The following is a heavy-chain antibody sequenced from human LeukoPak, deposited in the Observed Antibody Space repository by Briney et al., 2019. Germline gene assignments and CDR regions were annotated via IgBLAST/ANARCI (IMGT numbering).Heavy chain of an antibody. V-gene: IGHV3-74*01. CDR2: INSDGSTT. Sequence: GGSLRLSCAASGFTFSSYWMHWIRQAPGKGLVLVSRINSDGSTTNYADSVKGRFTISRDNAKNTLYLQMNSLRAEDTAMYYCARRSSGSPPFYFDYWGQGTLVTVSS. CDR3: ARRSSGSPPFYFDY. J-gene: IGHJ4*02. CDR1: GFTFSSYW. D-gene: IGHD1-26*01.